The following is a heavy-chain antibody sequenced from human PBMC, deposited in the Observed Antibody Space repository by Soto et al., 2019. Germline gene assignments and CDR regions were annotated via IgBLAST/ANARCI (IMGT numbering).Heavy chain of an antibody. CDR3: ARAGGGDRLGATRPWAFDY. CDR2: IYHSGST. V-gene: IGHV4-30-2*01. Sequence: SETLSLTCAVSGGSISSGGYSWSWIRQPPGKGLEWIGYIYHSGSTYYNPSLKSRVTISVDRSKNQFSLKLSSVTAADTAVYYCARAGGGDRLGATRPWAFDYWGQGTLVTVSS. CDR1: GGSISSGGYS. J-gene: IGHJ4*02. D-gene: IGHD1-26*01.